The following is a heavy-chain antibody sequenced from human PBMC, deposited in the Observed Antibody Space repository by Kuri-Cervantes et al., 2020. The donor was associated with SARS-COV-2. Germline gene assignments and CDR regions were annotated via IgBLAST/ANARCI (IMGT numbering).Heavy chain of an antibody. CDR2: IDGDGTSI. J-gene: IGHJ6*02. V-gene: IGHV3-74*01. Sequence: GSLRLSCAASGFTFSAYWMHWVRHAPGKGLVWVSHIDGDGTSIGYADSVKGRFTISRDNATGTLYLQMNSLRAEDTAMYYCARGDGMDVWGQGTTVTVSS. CDR3: ARGDGMDV. CDR1: GFTFSAYW.